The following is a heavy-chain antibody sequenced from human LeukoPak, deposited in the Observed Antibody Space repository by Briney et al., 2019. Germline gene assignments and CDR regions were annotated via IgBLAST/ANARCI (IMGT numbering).Heavy chain of an antibody. CDR2: INPNSGGT. Sequence: ASVKVSCKASGYTFTGYYMHCGRQSPGQGLELMGWINPNSGGTNYAQKFQGRVTMTRDTSISTAYMELSRLRSDDTAVYYCARRPYSGGFDYWGQGTLVTVSS. V-gene: IGHV1-2*02. J-gene: IGHJ4*02. CDR1: GYTFTGYY. D-gene: IGHD1-26*01. CDR3: ARRPYSGGFDY.